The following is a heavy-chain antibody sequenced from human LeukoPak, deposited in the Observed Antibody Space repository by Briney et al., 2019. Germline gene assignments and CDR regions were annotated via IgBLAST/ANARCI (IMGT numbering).Heavy chain of an antibody. Sequence: GASVKVSCKASGYIFTSYGVNWVRQAPGQGLEWMGWISTYTGDTNFAQNFQGRVTLTTDTTTSTAYMELRSLRSDDTAVYYCARESGGNTMAGDYWGQGTLVTVSS. CDR2: ISTYTGDT. CDR3: ARESGGNTMAGDY. CDR1: GYIFTSYG. J-gene: IGHJ4*02. V-gene: IGHV1-18*01. D-gene: IGHD2-15*01.